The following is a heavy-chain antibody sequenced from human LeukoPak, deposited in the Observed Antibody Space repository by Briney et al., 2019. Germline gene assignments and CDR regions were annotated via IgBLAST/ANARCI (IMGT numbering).Heavy chain of an antibody. Sequence: GGSLRLSCAASGFTFTTYAINWVRQAPGKGLEWVSGIGGGGDKAFYADSVNGRFTISRDNSKNTVSLQMSSLRAEDTAHYYCAKDLALAGTGGGFDVWGQGARVAVSS. CDR2: IGGGGDKA. J-gene: IGHJ3*01. V-gene: IGHV3-23*01. D-gene: IGHD6-19*01. CDR1: GFTFTTYA. CDR3: AKDLALAGTGGGFDV.